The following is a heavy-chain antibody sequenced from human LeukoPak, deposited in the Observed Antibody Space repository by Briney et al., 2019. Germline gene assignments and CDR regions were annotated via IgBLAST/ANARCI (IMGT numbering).Heavy chain of an antibody. J-gene: IGHJ3*02. CDR2: ISYDGSNK. Sequence: GRSLSHSCAASGFTFSRYAMHGVRQAPGKGLEWVAVISYDGSNKYYPDSVKGRFTISRDNSKNTLYLQMNSLRAEDTAVYYCARDSQARYFEGGAFDIWGQGTMVTVSS. CDR3: ARDSQARYFEGGAFDI. CDR1: GFTFSRYA. V-gene: IGHV3-30*04. D-gene: IGHD3-9*01.